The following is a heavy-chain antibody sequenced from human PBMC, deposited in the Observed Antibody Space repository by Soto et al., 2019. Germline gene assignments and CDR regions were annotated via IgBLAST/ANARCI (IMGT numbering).Heavy chain of an antibody. CDR2: ISDSDNAT. J-gene: IGHJ4*02. CDR1: GLTFSGYA. D-gene: IGHD6-19*01. V-gene: IGHV3-23*01. Sequence: EVQLLESGGGLVQPGGSLSLSFAASGLTFSGYAIPWVRQAPGKGLEWVSVISDSDNATYYADSVKGRFTISRDNSKNTLYLQFNSLRAEDTAVYYCAKGVSSSAWSASDNWGQGTLVTVSS. CDR3: AKGVSSSAWSASDN.